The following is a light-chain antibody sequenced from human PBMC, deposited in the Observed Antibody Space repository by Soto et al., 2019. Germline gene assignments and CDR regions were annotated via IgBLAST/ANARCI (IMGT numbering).Light chain of an antibody. Sequence: QSVLTQPPSVSAAPGQKVTISCSGSSSNIGNNYVSWYQQLPGTAPKLLIYDNNKPPSGIPNRFSGSKSGTSTTLGITGLQTGDEDNDYCGTWDSSLSAVVFGGGTKLTVL. CDR1: SSNIGNNY. J-gene: IGLJ2*01. CDR2: DNN. CDR3: GTWDSSLSAVV. V-gene: IGLV1-51*01.